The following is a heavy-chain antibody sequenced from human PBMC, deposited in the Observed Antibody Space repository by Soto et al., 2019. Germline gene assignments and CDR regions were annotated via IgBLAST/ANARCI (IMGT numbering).Heavy chain of an antibody. Sequence: SESLSLTCTVSAGSLSRGDFYWSWIRQPPGKGLEWIGYIYYSGSTYYNPSLKSRVTISVDRSKNQFSLKLSSVTAADTAVSYCARVPDYWGQGTLVTLSS. J-gene: IGHJ4*02. V-gene: IGHV4-30-4*01. CDR3: ARVPDY. CDR1: AGSLSRGDFY. CDR2: IYYSGST.